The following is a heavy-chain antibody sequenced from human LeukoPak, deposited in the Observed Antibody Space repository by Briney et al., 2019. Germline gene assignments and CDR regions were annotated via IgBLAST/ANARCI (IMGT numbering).Heavy chain of an antibody. CDR1: GGSISSSSYY. V-gene: IGHV4-61*01. CDR3: ARDDSYYGMDV. J-gene: IGHJ6*02. Sequence: SETLSLTCTVSGGSISSSSYYWSWIRQPPGKGLEWIGYIYYSGSTNYNPSLKSRVTISVDTSKNQFSLKLSSVTAADTAVYYCARDDSYYGMDVWGQGTTVTVSS. CDR2: IYYSGST.